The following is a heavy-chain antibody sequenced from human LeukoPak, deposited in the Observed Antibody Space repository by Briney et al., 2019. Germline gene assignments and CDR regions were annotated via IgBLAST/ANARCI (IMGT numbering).Heavy chain of an antibody. CDR1: GFTFSSFW. CDR2: ISSDERST. CDR3: ARVPRGYDYFDY. V-gene: IGHV3-74*01. Sequence: GGSLRLSCAASGFTFSSFWMHWVRQVPGKGLVWVSRISSDERSTTYADSVKGRFTISRDNAKNTLYLQMNSLTAEDTAVYYCARVPRGYDYFDYWGQGTLVTVSS. J-gene: IGHJ4*02. D-gene: IGHD5-12*01.